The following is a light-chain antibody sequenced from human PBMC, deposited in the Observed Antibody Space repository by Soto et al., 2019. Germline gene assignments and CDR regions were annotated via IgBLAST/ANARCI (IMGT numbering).Light chain of an antibody. CDR3: QQYNNYWT. CDR2: DAS. V-gene: IGKV1-5*01. J-gene: IGKJ1*01. CDR1: QGISSW. Sequence: DSERTQPPSSLCASVGDRVTITFRASQGISSWLAWYQQKPGKAPKLLIYDASSLESGVPSRFSGSGSATEFTLTISSLQPDDFATYYCQQYNNYWTFGQGTKVDIK.